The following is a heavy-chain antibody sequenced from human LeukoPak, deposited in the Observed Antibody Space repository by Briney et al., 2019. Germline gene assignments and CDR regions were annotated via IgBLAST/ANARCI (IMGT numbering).Heavy chain of an antibody. CDR3: AREIYDSSGYYYTDAFDI. CDR2: IKQDGSEK. D-gene: IGHD3-22*01. J-gene: IGHJ3*02. CDR1: GFTFSSYW. V-gene: IGHV3-7*03. Sequence: GGSLRLSCAASGFTFSSYWMSWVRRAPGKGLEWVANIKQDGSEKYYVDSVKGRFTISRDNAKNSLYLQMNSLRAEDTAVYYCAREIYDSSGYYYTDAFDIWGQGTMVTVSS.